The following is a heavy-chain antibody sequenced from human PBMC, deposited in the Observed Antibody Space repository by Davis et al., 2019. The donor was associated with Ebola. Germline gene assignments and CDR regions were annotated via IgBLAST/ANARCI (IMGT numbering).Heavy chain of an antibody. J-gene: IGHJ6*02. V-gene: IGHV1-18*01. CDR2: ISANSGNT. Sequence: ASVKVSCKASGYTFTTYGIRWLRQAPGQGLEWMGWISANSGNTNYAEKFHDRVTLVRDTSTSTAYMEVRSLRSDDTAVYYCARDRAHGLDVWGQGTAVTVSS. CDR1: GYTFTTYG. CDR3: ARDRAHGLDV.